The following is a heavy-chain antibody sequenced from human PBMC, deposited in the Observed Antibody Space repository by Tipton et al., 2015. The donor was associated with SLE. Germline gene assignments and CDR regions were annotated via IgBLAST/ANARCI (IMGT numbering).Heavy chain of an antibody. CDR1: GFTFSSFA. V-gene: IGHV3-23*01. CDR2: ITSSGGYT. Sequence: SLRLSCAASGFTFSSFAMTWVRQAPGKGLEWMSLITSSGGYTDYADSVKGRFTISRDNSKNTLHLQMNSLRAEDTAVYYCAKGRYFFDYWGQGTLVTISS. CDR3: AKGRYFFDY. J-gene: IGHJ4*02.